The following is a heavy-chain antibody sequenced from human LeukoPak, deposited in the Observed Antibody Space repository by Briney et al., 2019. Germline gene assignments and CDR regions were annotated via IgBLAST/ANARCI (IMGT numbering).Heavy chain of an antibody. CDR1: GFTFSSYG. Sequence: SGGSLRLSCAASGFTFSSYGMHWVRQAPGKGLEWVAVISYDGSNKYYADSVKGRFTISRDNSKNTLYLQMNSLRAEDTAVYYCARGIVGALDAFDIWGQGTMVTVSS. D-gene: IGHD1-26*01. CDR2: ISYDGSNK. CDR3: ARGIVGALDAFDI. J-gene: IGHJ3*02. V-gene: IGHV3-30*03.